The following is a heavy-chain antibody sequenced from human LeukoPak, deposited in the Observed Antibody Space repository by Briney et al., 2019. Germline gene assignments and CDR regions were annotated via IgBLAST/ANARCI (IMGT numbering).Heavy chain of an antibody. CDR3: ARDYFWEQYYFDY. CDR1: EFTFSDYW. V-gene: IGHV3-21*01. J-gene: IGHJ4*02. Sequence: GGSLRLSCAASEFTFSDYWMSWVRQAPGKGLEWVSSINSNGNYIRYADSVKGRFTISRDNAKNSLYLLMSSLRAEDTAVYYCARDYFWEQYYFDYWGQGTLVTVSS. CDR2: INSNGNYI. D-gene: IGHD3-16*01.